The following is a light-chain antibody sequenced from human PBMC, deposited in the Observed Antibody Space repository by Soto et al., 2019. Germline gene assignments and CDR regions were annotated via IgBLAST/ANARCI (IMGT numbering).Light chain of an antibody. CDR1: SRDVGAYTF. CDR2: EVR. CDR3: SSYTTSSTPLYF. Sequence: QSALTQPASVSGSPGQSITISCTGTSRDVGAYTFVSWYQQVPGKAPKLIIYEVRNRPSGVSNRFSGSKSGNTASLTISGLQAEDEADYYCSSYTTSSTPLYFFGTGTKLTVL. V-gene: IGLV2-14*01. J-gene: IGLJ1*01.